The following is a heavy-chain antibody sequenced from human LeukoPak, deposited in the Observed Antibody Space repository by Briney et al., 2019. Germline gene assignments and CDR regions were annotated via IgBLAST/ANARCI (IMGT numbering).Heavy chain of an antibody. CDR2: ISGSGGST. Sequence: GGSLRLYCAASGFTFSSYAMSWVRQAPGKGLEWVSAISGSGGSTYYADSVKGRFTISRDNSKNTLYLQMNSLRAEDTAVYYCAARYCSGGSCYPSDAFDIWGQGTMVTVSS. D-gene: IGHD2-15*01. CDR3: AARYCSGGSCYPSDAFDI. CDR1: GFTFSSYA. V-gene: IGHV3-23*01. J-gene: IGHJ3*02.